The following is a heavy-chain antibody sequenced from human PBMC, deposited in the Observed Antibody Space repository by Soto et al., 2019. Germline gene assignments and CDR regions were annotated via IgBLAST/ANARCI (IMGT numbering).Heavy chain of an antibody. CDR2: IRASDDST. Sequence: GGSLRLSCAASGFTFSNYAMSWVRQAPGKGLEWVSIIRASDDSTYYADSVKGRFTISRDNSKDTLYLQINSLRAEDTAIYYCVKDKSMGPGSYSYFDSWGQGTLVTVSS. V-gene: IGHV3-23*01. D-gene: IGHD1-26*01. J-gene: IGHJ4*02. CDR3: VKDKSMGPGSYSYFDS. CDR1: GFTFSNYA.